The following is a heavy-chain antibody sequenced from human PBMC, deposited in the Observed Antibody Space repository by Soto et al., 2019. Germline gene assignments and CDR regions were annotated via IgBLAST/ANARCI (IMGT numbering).Heavy chain of an antibody. CDR2: IYFTGST. CDR3: ARDWGSSGWPN. D-gene: IGHD6-19*01. Sequence: PSETLSLTCTVSGHSLSSGGYYWSWIRQHPGKGLEWVGYIYFTGSTLYNPSLKSRLAMSLDTSKNQFSLKLGSVTAADTAIYDCARDWGSSGWPNWGQGTLVTVSS. J-gene: IGHJ4*02. V-gene: IGHV4-31*03. CDR1: GHSLSSGGYY.